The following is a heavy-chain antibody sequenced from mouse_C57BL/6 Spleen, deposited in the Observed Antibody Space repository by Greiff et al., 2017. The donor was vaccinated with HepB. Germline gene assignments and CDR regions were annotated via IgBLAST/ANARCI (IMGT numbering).Heavy chain of an antibody. CDR1: GYTFTDYN. CDR3: ARRGDSFFYYLYYFDY. V-gene: IGHV1-18*01. Sequence: EVQGVESGPELVKPGASVKIPCKASGYTFTDYNMDWVKQSHGKSLEWIGDINPNNGGTIYNQKFKGKATLTVDKSSSTAYMELRSLTSEDTAVYYCARRGDSFFYYLYYFDYWGQGTTLTVSS. CDR2: INPNNGGT. J-gene: IGHJ2*01. D-gene: IGHD2-1*01.